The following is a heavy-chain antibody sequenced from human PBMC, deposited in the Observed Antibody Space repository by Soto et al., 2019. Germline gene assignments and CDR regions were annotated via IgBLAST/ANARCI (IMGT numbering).Heavy chain of an antibody. D-gene: IGHD2-15*01. Sequence: GESLKISGNGSGYSFTIYCIGLVRQMPGKGLEWMGIIYPCDSDTRYSPSFQGQVTISADKSISTAYLQWSSLKASDTAMYYCARLSPLLGSYGMDVWGQGTTVTVSS. CDR1: GYSFTIYC. CDR2: IYPCDSDT. V-gene: IGHV5-51*01. J-gene: IGHJ6*02. CDR3: ARLSPLLGSYGMDV.